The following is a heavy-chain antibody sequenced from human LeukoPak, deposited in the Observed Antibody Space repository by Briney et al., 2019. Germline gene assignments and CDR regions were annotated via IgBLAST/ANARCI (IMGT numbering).Heavy chain of an antibody. CDR1: GYTFTGYY. V-gene: IGHV1-2*06. J-gene: IGHJ5*02. Sequence: VSVKVSCKASGYTFTGYYMHWVRQAPGQGLEWMGRINPNSGGTNYAQKFQGRVTMTRDTSISTAYMELSRLRSDDTAVYYCARGDYDFWSGYYRTWGQGTLVTVSS. CDR3: ARGDYDFWSGYYRT. D-gene: IGHD3-3*01. CDR2: INPNSGGT.